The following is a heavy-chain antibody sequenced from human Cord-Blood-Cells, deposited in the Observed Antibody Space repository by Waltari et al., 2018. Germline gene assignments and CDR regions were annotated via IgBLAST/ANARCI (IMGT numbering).Heavy chain of an antibody. CDR2: NNHSEST. V-gene: IGHV4-34*01. CDR1: GGSFSGYY. CDR3: ARRRAEYFQH. J-gene: IGHJ1*01. Sequence: QVQLQQWGAGLLKPSETLSLTCAVYGGSFSGYYWSWIRQPPGKGLEWIGENNHSESTNYNPSLKSRVTISVDTSKNQFSLKLSSVTAADTAVYYCARRRAEYFQHWGQGTLVTVSS.